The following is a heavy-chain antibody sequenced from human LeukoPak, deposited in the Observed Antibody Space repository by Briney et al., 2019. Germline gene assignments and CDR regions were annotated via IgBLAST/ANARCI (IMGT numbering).Heavy chain of an antibody. D-gene: IGHD3-22*01. Sequence: GGSLRLSCAASGFTFSSYAMNWVRQAPGKGLEWVPAITGDGGSTYYADSVKGRFTISRDNSRNTLYLQMNSLRAEDTAVYYCAKASSGYYYFDYWGQGTLVTVPS. CDR2: ITGDGGST. J-gene: IGHJ4*02. CDR3: AKASSGYYYFDY. V-gene: IGHV3-23*01. CDR1: GFTFSSYA.